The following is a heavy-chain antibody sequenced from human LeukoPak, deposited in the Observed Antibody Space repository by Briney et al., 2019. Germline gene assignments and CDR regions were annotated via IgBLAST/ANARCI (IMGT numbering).Heavy chain of an antibody. CDR2: IYSGGST. CDR1: GFTVSSNY. V-gene: IGHV3-53*01. CDR3: ARRPSDYYYYMDV. Sequence: PGGSLRLSCAASGFTVSSNYMSWVRQAPGKGLEWVSVIYSGGSTYYADSVKGRFTISRDNSKNTLYLQMNSLRAEDTAVYYRARRPSDYYYYMDVWGKGTTVTVSS. J-gene: IGHJ6*03.